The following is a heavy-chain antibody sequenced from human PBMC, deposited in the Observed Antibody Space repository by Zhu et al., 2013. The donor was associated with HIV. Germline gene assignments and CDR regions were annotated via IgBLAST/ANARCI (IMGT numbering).Heavy chain of an antibody. CDR2: IYYSGST. Sequence: QVQLQESGPGLVKPSETLSLTCTVSGGSISSYYWSWIRQPPGKGLEWIGYIYYSGSTNYNPSLKSRVTISVDTSKNQFSLKLSSVTAADTAVYYCARGDIVATAVDYWGQGTLVTVSS. CDR3: ARGDIVATAVDY. D-gene: IGHD5-12*01. J-gene: IGHJ4*02. CDR1: GGSISSYY. V-gene: IGHV4-59*01.